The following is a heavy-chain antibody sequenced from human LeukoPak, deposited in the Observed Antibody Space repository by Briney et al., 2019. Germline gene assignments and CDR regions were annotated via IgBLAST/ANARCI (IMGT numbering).Heavy chain of an antibody. J-gene: IGHJ4*02. V-gene: IGHV3-21*01. CDR3: ARCTTGRTFGSLREIKRSREIDY. CDR2: ISSSSSNI. D-gene: IGHD1-1*01. CDR1: GFTFSSYS. Sequence: GGSLRLSCAASGFTFSSYSMNWVRQAPGKGLEWVSSISSSSSNIYYADSVKGRFTISRDNAKNSLYLQMNSLRVEDTALYYCARCTTGRTFGSLREIKRSREIDYWGQGTLVTVSS.